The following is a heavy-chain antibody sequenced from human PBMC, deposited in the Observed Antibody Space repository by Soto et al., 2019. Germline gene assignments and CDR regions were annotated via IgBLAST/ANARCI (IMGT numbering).Heavy chain of an antibody. CDR3: ATGIIGIGGATTLRYYYSGMDV. D-gene: IGHD1-26*01. Sequence: QVQLVQSGAEVKKPGASVKVSCKVSGYTLTELSMHWVRQAPGKGLEWMGGFDPEDGETIYAQKFQGRVTMTEDTSTDTAYMELSSLRSEDTAVYYCATGIIGIGGATTLRYYYSGMDVWGQGTTVTVSS. CDR2: FDPEDGET. J-gene: IGHJ6*02. V-gene: IGHV1-24*01. CDR1: GYTLTELS.